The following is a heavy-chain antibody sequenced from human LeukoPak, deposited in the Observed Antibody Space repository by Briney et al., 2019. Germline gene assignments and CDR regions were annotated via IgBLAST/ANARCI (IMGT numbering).Heavy chain of an antibody. CDR2: VYYSGST. D-gene: IGHD6-6*01. Sequence: PSETLSLTCTVSGGSISDYHWNWIRQPPPTTLEWLGSVYYSGSTSYNPSLTSRVTISVDTSRNEFSLNLNSVTAADTAVYYFASKVRSSLYNWFDPWGQGTLVTVSS. CDR3: ASKVRSSLYNWFDP. J-gene: IGHJ5*02. CDR1: GGSISDYH. V-gene: IGHV4-59*08.